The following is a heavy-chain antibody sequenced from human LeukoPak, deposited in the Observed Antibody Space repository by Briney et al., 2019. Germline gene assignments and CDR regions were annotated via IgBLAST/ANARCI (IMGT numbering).Heavy chain of an antibody. CDR2: ISSGSTI. V-gene: IGHV3-48*03. D-gene: IGHD3-10*02. Sequence: GGSLRLSCAASGFTFSSYEMNWVRQAPGKGLEWVSYISSGSTIYYADSVKGRFTISRDNAKNSLYLQMNSLRAEDTAVYYCTELGITMIGGVWGKGTTVTISS. J-gene: IGHJ6*04. CDR3: TELGITMIGGV. CDR1: GFTFSSYE.